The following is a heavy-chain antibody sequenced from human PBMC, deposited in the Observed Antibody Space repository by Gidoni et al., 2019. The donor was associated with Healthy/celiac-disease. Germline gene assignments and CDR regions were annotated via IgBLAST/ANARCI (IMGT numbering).Heavy chain of an antibody. D-gene: IGHD6-6*01. CDR2: ISSSSSYI. Sequence: EVQLVESGGGLVKPGGSLRLSCAASGFTFSSYSMNWVRQAPGKGLEWVSSISSSSSYIYYADSVKGRFTISRDNAKNSLYLQMNSLRAEDTAVYYCARAEYSSSSGPYYYYYMDVWGKGTTVTVSS. J-gene: IGHJ6*03. CDR1: GFTFSSYS. CDR3: ARAEYSSSSGPYYYYYMDV. V-gene: IGHV3-21*01.